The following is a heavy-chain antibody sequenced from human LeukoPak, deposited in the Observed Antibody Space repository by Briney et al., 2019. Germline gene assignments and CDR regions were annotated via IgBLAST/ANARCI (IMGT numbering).Heavy chain of an antibody. V-gene: IGHV1-8*01. J-gene: IGHJ3*02. CDR1: GYTFTSYD. Sequence: GASVKVSCKASGYTFTSYDINWVRQATGQGLEWMGWMNPNSGNTGYAQKFQGRVTMTRNTSISTAYMELSSLRSEDMAVYYCARGYSSSWLSAGREDAFDIWGQGTMVTVSS. CDR2: MNPNSGNT. CDR3: ARGYSSSWLSAGREDAFDI. D-gene: IGHD6-13*01.